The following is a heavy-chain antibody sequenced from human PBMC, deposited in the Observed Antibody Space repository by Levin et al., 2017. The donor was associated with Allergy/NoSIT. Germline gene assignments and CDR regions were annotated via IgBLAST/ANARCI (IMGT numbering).Heavy chain of an antibody. CDR1: GGSVSSGSYY. Sequence: SETLSLTCTVSGGSVSSGSYYWSWIRQPPGKGLEWIGYIYYSGSTNYNPSLKSRVTISVDTSKNQFSLKLSSVTAADTAVYYCAREEYGEHPFDYWGQGTLVTVSS. J-gene: IGHJ4*02. CDR2: IYYSGST. CDR3: AREEYGEHPFDY. V-gene: IGHV4-61*01. D-gene: IGHD1/OR15-1a*01.